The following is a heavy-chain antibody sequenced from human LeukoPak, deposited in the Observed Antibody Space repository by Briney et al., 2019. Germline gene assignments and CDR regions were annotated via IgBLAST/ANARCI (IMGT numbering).Heavy chain of an antibody. D-gene: IGHD4-17*01. J-gene: IGHJ4*02. CDR2: INPSGGST. CDR1: GGTFSSYA. V-gene: IGHV1-46*01. Sequence: GSSVKVSCKASGGTFSSYAISWVRQAPGQGLEWMGIINPSGGSTSYAQKFRGRVTMTRDTSTSTVYMELSSLRSEDTAVYYCARDRGYGDYIIDYWGQGTLVTVSS. CDR3: ARDRGYGDYIIDY.